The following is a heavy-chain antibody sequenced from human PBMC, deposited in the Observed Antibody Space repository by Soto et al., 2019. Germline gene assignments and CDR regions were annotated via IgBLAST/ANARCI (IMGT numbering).Heavy chain of an antibody. CDR3: ARAYYYDSSGRTYYYYYYGMDV. CDR1: GYTFTSYG. J-gene: IGHJ6*02. V-gene: IGHV1-18*01. CDR2: ISAYNGNR. Sequence: ASVKVSCKASGYTFTSYGISWFRQAPGQGLEWMGWISAYNGNRNYAQKLRGRVTMTTETSTSTAYMELRSLRSDDTAVYYSARAYYYDSSGRTYYYYYYGMDVWGQGTTVTVS. D-gene: IGHD3-22*01.